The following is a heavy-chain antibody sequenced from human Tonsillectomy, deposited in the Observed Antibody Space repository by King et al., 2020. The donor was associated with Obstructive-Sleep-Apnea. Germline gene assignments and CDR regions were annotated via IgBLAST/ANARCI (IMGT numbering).Heavy chain of an antibody. CDR1: GFTFSSYS. CDR2: ISSSSSTI. Sequence: VQLVESGGGLVQPGGSLRLSCAASGFTFSSYSMNWVRQAPGKGLEWVSYISSSSSTIYYADSVEGRFTISRDNAKNSLYLQMNSLSAEDTAVYYCARESQGGGHGKWFDPWGQGTLVTVSS. J-gene: IGHJ5*02. V-gene: IGHV3-48*04. CDR3: ARESQGGGHGKWFDP. D-gene: IGHD3-16*01.